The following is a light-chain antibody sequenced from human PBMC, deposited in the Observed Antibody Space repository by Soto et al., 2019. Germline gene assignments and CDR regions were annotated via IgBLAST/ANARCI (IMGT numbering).Light chain of an antibody. V-gene: IGLV4-69*01. J-gene: IGLJ3*02. Sequence: QPVLTQPPSASASLGPSVKLTCTLSSGHNSYAIAWHQQQPEKGPRYLMKLNSDGSHSKGDGIPDRFSGSSSGAERYLTISSLQSEDEADYYCQTWSTDIRVFGGGTKVTVL. CDR2: LNSDGSH. CDR1: SGHNSYA. CDR3: QTWSTDIRV.